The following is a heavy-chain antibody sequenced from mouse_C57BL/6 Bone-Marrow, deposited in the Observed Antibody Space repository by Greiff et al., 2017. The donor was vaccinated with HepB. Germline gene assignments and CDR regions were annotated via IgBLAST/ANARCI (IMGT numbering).Heavy chain of an antibody. Sequence: EVKLQESGGGLVQPGGSMKLSCAASGFTFSDAWMDWVRQSPEKGLEWVAEIRNKANNHATYYAESVKGRFTISRDDSKSSVYLQMNSLRAEDTGIYYCTSLITTVVGRVFAYWGQGTLVTVSA. CDR1: GFTFSDAW. CDR2: IRNKANNHAT. CDR3: TSLITTVVGRVFAY. J-gene: IGHJ3*01. V-gene: IGHV6-6*01. D-gene: IGHD1-1*01.